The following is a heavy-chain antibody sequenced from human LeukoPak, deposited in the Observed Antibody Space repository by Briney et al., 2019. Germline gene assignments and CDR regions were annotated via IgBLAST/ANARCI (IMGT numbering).Heavy chain of an antibody. J-gene: IGHJ6*02. CDR3: AKRPV. CDR1: GFNFNNYV. V-gene: IGHV3-30-3*02. Sequence: PGRSLRLSCAASGFNFNNYVMHWVRQAPGKGLEWVAVISYDGSNIYYADSVKGRFTISRDNSKNTLYLQMNSLRAEDTAVYYCAKRPVWGQGTTVTVSS. CDR2: ISYDGSNI.